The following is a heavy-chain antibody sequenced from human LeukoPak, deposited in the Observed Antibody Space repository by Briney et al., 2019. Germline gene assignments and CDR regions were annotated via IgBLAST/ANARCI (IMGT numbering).Heavy chain of an antibody. V-gene: IGHV4-34*01. CDR3: ARVGHGGSYYYYYYMDV. CDR2: INHSGST. J-gene: IGHJ6*03. D-gene: IGHD3-16*01. Sequence: SETLSLTCAVYGGSFSGYYWTWIRQPPGKGLEWIGEINHSGSTNYNPSLKSRVTISVDTSKNQFSLKLSSVTAADTAVYYCARVGHGGSYYYYYYMDVWGKGTTVTVSS. CDR1: GGSFSGYY.